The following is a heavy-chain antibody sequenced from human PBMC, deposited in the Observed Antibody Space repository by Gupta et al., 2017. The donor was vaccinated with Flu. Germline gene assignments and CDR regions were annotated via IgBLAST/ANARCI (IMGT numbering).Heavy chain of an antibody. V-gene: IGHV3-15*01. J-gene: IGHJ4*02. D-gene: IGHD3-10*01. CDR1: GLTFSNAW. CDR3: TTTWGSGSYPDY. CDR2: IKSKTDGGTT. Sequence: EVQLVESGGGLAMPGGSLRLSCAAPGLTFSNAWLGRARQAPGKGLEWVGRIKSKTDGGTTDYAAPVKGRFTISRDDSKNTLYLQMNSLKTEDTAVYYCTTTWGSGSYPDYWGQGTLVTVSS.